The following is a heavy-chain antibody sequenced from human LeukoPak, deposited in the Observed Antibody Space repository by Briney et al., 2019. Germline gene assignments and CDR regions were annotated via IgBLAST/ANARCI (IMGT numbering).Heavy chain of an antibody. CDR2: TYYRSRWYN. Sequence: SQTLSLTRAISGDSVSSNSAAWNWIRQSPSRGLEWLGRTYYRSRWYNDYAVSVKSRITTNPDTSKNQFSLQLNSVTPEDTAVYYCARARAVAGTSAFDIWGQGTMVTVSS. CDR1: GDSVSSNSAA. J-gene: IGHJ3*02. D-gene: IGHD6-19*01. CDR3: ARARAVAGTSAFDI. V-gene: IGHV6-1*01.